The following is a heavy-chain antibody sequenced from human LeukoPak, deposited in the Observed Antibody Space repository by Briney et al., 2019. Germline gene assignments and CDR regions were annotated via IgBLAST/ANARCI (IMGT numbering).Heavy chain of an antibody. V-gene: IGHV1-18*01. CDR2: ISANNGNT. CDR3: ARDNDPMIPLQFLAD. D-gene: IGHD3-3*01. J-gene: IGHJ4*02. Sequence: GALVKVSCKTSGYTFTSYGFSWVRQAPGQGLEWMGWISANNGNTIHAQKFQGRVTMTTDTSTTTVFMELRNLRSDDTAVYYCARDNDPMIPLQFLADWGQGTLVTISS. CDR1: GYTFTSYG.